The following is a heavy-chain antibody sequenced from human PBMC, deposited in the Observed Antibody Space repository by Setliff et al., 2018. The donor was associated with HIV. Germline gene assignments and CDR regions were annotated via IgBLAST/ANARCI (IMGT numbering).Heavy chain of an antibody. CDR3: AKASGYDSSGYYYEP. J-gene: IGHJ5*02. CDR1: GFTFSSYA. D-gene: IGHD3-22*01. Sequence: GGSLRLSCAASGFTFSSYAMSWVRQAPGKGLEWVSAISGSGGSTYYADSVKGRFTISRDNSKNTLYLQMNSLRAEDTAVYYCAKASGYDSSGYYYEPWGQGTLVTVSS. CDR2: ISGSGGST. V-gene: IGHV3-23*01.